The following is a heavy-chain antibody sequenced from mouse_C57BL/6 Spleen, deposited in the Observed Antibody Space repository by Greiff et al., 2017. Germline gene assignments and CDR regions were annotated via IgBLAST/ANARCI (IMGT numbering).Heavy chain of an antibody. J-gene: IGHJ1*03. D-gene: IGHD2-5*01. CDR1: GFSLTSYA. CDR2: IWTGGGT. V-gene: IGHV2-9-1*01. Sequence: VKLVESGPGLVAPSQSLSITCTVSGFSLTSYAISWVRQPPGKGLEWLGVIWTGGGTNYNSALKSRLSISKDNSKSQVFLKMNSLQTDDTARYYCARAGGDSNSLYWYFDVWGTGTTVTVSS. CDR3: ARAGGDSNSLYWYFDV.